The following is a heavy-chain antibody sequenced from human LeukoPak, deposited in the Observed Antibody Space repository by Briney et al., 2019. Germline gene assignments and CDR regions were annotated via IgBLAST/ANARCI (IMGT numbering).Heavy chain of an antibody. CDR1: GYTFTSYY. J-gene: IGHJ4*02. CDR2: INPSGGST. Sequence: ASVKVSCKASGYTFTSYYMHWVRQAPGQGLEWMGIINPSGGSTSYAQKSQGRVTMTRDTSTSTVYMELSSLRSEDTAVYYCAVIARASRIQLWSLDYWGQGTLVTVSS. V-gene: IGHV1-46*01. CDR3: AVIARASRIQLWSLDY. D-gene: IGHD5-18*01.